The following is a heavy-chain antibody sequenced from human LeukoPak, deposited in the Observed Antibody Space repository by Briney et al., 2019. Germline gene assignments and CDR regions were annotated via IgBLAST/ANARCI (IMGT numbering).Heavy chain of an antibody. CDR2: INRDGSDK. D-gene: IGHD1-1*01. CDR1: GFTFSSYW. CDR3: ARHNYNFDY. V-gene: IGHV3-7*01. Sequence: PGGSLRLSCAASGFTFSSYWMSWVRQAPGKGLEWVANINRDGSDKYYVDSVKGRFTISRDNAKNSLYLQMNSLRAEDTAVYCCARHNYNFDYWGQGTLVTVSS. J-gene: IGHJ4*02.